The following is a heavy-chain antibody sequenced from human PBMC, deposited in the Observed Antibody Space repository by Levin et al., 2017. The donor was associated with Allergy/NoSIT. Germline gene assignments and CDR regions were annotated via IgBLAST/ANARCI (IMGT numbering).Heavy chain of an antibody. CDR2: IIPIFGTA. Sequence: SVKVSCKASGGTFSSYAISWVRQAPGQGLEWMGGIIPIFGTANYAQKFQGRVTITADESTSTAYMELSSLRSEDTAVYYCARVDSSGYYSYSYWGQGTLVTVSS. J-gene: IGHJ4*02. CDR3: ARVDSSGYYSYSY. D-gene: IGHD3-22*01. CDR1: GGTFSSYA. V-gene: IGHV1-69*13.